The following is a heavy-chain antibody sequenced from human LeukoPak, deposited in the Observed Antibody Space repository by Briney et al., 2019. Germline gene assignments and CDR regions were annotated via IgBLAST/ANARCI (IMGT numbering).Heavy chain of an antibody. CDR3: ARRLGSSTPFDY. J-gene: IGHJ4*02. CDR1: GYSFTTYW. D-gene: IGHD6-13*01. V-gene: IGHV5-51*01. CDR2: IYPDDSDT. Sequence: GESLKISCKGSGYSFTTYWIGWVRQMPGKGLEWMGIIYPDDSDTRYSPSFQGQVTISADKSISTAYLQWSSLQASGTAMYYCARRLGSSTPFDYWGQGTLVTVSS.